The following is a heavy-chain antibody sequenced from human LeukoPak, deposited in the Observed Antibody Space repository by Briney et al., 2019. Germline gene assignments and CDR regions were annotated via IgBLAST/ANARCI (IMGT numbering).Heavy chain of an antibody. CDR3: ARDLGPITMIVVAPAHDAFDI. J-gene: IGHJ3*02. CDR1: GYTFTSYG. CDR2: ISAYNGNT. V-gene: IGHV1-18*01. D-gene: IGHD3-22*01. Sequence: GASVKVSCKASGYTFTSYGISWVRQAPGQGLEWMGWISAYNGNTNYAQKLQGRVTMTTDTSTSTAYMELRSLRSDDTAVYYCARDLGPITMIVVAPAHDAFDIWGQGTMVTVSS.